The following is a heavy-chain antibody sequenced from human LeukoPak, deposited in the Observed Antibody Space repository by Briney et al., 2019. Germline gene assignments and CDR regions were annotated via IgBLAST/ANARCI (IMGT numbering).Heavy chain of an antibody. D-gene: IGHD3-10*01. Sequence: GGSLRLSCAASGFTFSSYSMNWVRQAPGKGLEGVSSISSSSSYIYYADSVKGRFTISRDNAKNSLYLQMNSLRAEDTAVYYCARDREEDYYGSGSYLFDYWGQGTLVTVSS. V-gene: IGHV3-21*01. CDR2: ISSSSSYI. J-gene: IGHJ4*02. CDR3: ARDREEDYYGSGSYLFDY. CDR1: GFTFSSYS.